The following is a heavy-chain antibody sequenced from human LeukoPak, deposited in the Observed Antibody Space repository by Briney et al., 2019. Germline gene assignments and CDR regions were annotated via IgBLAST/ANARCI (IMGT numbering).Heavy chain of an antibody. CDR2: INPNSGGT. D-gene: IGHD3-22*01. V-gene: IGHV1-2*02. CDR3: ARNFYYDSRGYWAYDY. CDR1: GYTFTGYY. Sequence: VASVTVSCKASGYTFTGYYMHWVRQAPGQGLEWMGWINPNSGGTNYARKFQGRVTMTRDTSISTAYMELSRLRSDDTAVYYCARNFYYDSRGYWAYDYWGRGPRVTVSS. J-gene: IGHJ4*02.